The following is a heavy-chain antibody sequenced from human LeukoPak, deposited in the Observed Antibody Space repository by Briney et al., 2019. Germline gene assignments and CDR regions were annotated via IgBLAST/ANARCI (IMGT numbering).Heavy chain of an antibody. CDR2: ISGDGGST. CDR3: AKDMGSGYYPYYYYYGMGV. Sequence: PGGSLRLSCAASGFTFDDYAMHWVRQAPGKGLEWVSLISGDGGSTYYADSVKGRFTISRDNSKNSLYLQMNSLRTEDTALYYCAKDMGSGYYPYYYYYGMGVWGQGTTVTVSS. V-gene: IGHV3-43*02. D-gene: IGHD3-22*01. J-gene: IGHJ6*02. CDR1: GFTFDDYA.